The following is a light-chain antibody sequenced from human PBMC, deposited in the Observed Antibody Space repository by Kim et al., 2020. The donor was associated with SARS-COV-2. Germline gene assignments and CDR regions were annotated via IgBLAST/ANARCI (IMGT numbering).Light chain of an antibody. Sequence: QSLTISCTGTSSNGGSYNLVSWYQQHPGKAPKLMIYEVSKRPSGVSNRFSGSKSGNTASLTISGLQAEDEADYYCCSYAGSSTSVVFGGGTQLTVL. CDR1: SSNGGSYNL. V-gene: IGLV2-23*02. J-gene: IGLJ2*01. CDR2: EVS. CDR3: CSYAGSSTSVV.